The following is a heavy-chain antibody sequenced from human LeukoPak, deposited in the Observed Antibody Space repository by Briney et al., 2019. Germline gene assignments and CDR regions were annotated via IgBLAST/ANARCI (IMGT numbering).Heavy chain of an antibody. CDR1: GGSFSGYY. J-gene: IGHJ5*02. D-gene: IGHD2-2*01. CDR2: INHSGST. V-gene: IGHV4-34*01. Sequence: PSETLSLTCAVYGGSFSGYYWSWIRQPPGKGLEWIGEINHSGSTNYNPSLKSRVTISVDTSKNQFSLKLSSVTAADTAVYYCAREICRYCSSTSTSWGQGTLVTVSS. CDR3: AREICRYCSSTSTS.